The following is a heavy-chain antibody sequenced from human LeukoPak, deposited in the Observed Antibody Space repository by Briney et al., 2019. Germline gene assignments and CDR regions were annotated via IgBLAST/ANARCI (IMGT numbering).Heavy chain of an antibody. D-gene: IGHD3-10*01. J-gene: IGHJ4*02. V-gene: IGHV5-51*01. CDR3: ARRLGIRGVERYDY. Sequence: GESLKIPCKGSGYSSTGYWIAGLGQPPGKGLEWMGSNYPDDSDTRYSPSFQGQVPNSADKSISTAYQQWSSLKASDTAMYYCARRLGIRGVERYDYWGQGTLVTVFS. CDR1: GYSSTGYW. CDR2: NYPDDSDT.